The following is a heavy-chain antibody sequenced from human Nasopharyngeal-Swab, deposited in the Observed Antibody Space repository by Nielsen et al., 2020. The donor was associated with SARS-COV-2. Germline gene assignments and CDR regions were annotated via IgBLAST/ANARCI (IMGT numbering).Heavy chain of an antibody. J-gene: IGHJ5*02. D-gene: IGHD6-13*01. Sequence: ASVKVSCKASGYTFTSSDINWVRQATGQRLEWMGWMNPNSGNAGYAQKFQGRVTMTRNTSISTAYMELSSLRSEDTAVYYCARDQLGSSWYWFDPWGQGTLVTVSS. V-gene: IGHV1-8*01. CDR2: MNPNSGNA. CDR1: GYTFTSSD. CDR3: ARDQLGSSWYWFDP.